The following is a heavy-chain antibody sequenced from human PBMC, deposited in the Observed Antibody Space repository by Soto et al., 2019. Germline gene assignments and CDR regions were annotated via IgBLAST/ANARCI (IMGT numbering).Heavy chain of an antibody. CDR3: AKDDVVAADGTNSFDY. CDR2: ISGSGGST. CDR1: GFTFSSYA. J-gene: IGHJ4*02. V-gene: IGHV3-23*01. Sequence: EVQLLESGGGLVQPGGSLRLSCAASGFTFSSYAMSWVRQAPGKGLEWVSAISGSGGSTYYADSVKGRFTISRDNSKNTLYLQMNSLRAEDTAVYYGAKDDVVAADGTNSFDYWGQGTLVTVAS. D-gene: IGHD6-13*01.